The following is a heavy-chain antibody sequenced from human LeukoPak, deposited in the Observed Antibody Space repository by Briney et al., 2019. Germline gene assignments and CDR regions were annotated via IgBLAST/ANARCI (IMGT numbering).Heavy chain of an antibody. Sequence: ASVKVSCKTSGYTFSNYYIHWVRQAPGQGLEWMGIINPSGGSTSYPQKFQGRVTMTRDMSTSTVYMELSSLRSEDTAVYYCARGGVGATTYVWFDPWGQGTLVTVSS. CDR3: ARGGVGATTYVWFDP. V-gene: IGHV1-46*01. D-gene: IGHD1-26*01. CDR1: GYTFSNYY. CDR2: INPSGGST. J-gene: IGHJ5*02.